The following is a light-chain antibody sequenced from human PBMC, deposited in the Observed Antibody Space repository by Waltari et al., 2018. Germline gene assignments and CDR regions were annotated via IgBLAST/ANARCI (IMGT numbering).Light chain of an antibody. CDR3: QTGGHGTWV. CDR1: SGHSTNI. Sequence: QLVVTQSPSASAPLGASVKLTCTLSSGHSTNIVAWLPQRPEKGPRYLMKVNSDGSHITGDEIPGRFSGSSSGAERYLTISSLQSDDEADYFWQTGGHGTWVFGGGTTLTVL. V-gene: IGLV4-69*01. CDR2: VNSDGSH. J-gene: IGLJ3*02.